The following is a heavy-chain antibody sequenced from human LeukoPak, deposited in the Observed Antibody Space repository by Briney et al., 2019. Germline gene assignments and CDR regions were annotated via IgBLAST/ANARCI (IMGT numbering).Heavy chain of an antibody. CDR3: ATEVGATTSFDY. Sequence: ASVTVSCTASGGTFSSYAISWVRQAPGQGLEWMGGIIPIFGTANYAQKFQGRVTITADESTSTAYMELSSLRSEDTAVYYCATEVGATTSFDYWGQGTLVTVSS. V-gene: IGHV1-69*13. CDR1: GGTFSSYA. CDR2: IIPIFGTA. J-gene: IGHJ4*02. D-gene: IGHD1-26*01.